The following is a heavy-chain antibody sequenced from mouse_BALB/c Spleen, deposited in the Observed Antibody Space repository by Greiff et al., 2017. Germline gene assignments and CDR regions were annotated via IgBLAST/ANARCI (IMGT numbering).Heavy chain of an antibody. CDR2: ISYSGST. V-gene: IGHV3-2*02. D-gene: IGHD2-3*01. Sequence: EVMLVESGPGLVKPSQSLSLTCTVTGYSITSDYAWNWIRQFPGNKLEWMGYISYSGSTSYNPSLKSRISITRDTSKNQFFLQLNSVTTEDTATYYCARGDGYYAWFAYWGQGTLVTVSA. J-gene: IGHJ3*01. CDR3: ARGDGYYAWFAY. CDR1: GYSITSDYA.